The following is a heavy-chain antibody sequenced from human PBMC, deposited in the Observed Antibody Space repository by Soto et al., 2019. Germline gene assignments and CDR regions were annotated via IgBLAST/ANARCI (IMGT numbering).Heavy chain of an antibody. CDR3: ARGGGSLNY. Sequence: DVQLVESGGGLVKPGGSLRLSCEASGFTFSTSAMHWVRQAPGKGLEWVASINSGSSHVKYADSVKGRFTISRDNANNSLSLHRSSLRVEDTAIYYCARGGGSLNYWGQGTLVTVSS. CDR1: GFTFSTSA. CDR2: INSGSSHV. J-gene: IGHJ4*02. D-gene: IGHD2-15*01. V-gene: IGHV3-21*02.